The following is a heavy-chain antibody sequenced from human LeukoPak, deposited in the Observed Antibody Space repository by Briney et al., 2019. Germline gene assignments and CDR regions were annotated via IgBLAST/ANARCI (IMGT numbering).Heavy chain of an antibody. Sequence: PGGSLRLSCAASGFTFSDYYMSWLRQAPGKGLEGVSYISSSGSTIYYADSVKGRFTISRDNAKNSLYLQMNSLRAEDTAVYYCARVRRASSSPFQPVLDYWGQGTLVTVSS. CDR3: ARVRRASSSPFQPVLDY. CDR2: ISSSGSTI. D-gene: IGHD6-6*01. V-gene: IGHV3-11*04. J-gene: IGHJ4*02. CDR1: GFTFSDYY.